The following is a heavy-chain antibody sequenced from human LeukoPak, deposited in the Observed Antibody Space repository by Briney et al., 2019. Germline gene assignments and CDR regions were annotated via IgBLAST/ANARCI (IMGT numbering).Heavy chain of an antibody. CDR1: GFTFSSYA. CDR3: AKDLFGGAGYCSSTSCYTDYYYYMDV. J-gene: IGHJ6*03. CDR2: ISGSGGST. D-gene: IGHD2-2*02. Sequence: GGSLRLSCAASGFTFSSYAMSWVRQAPGKGLEWVSVISGSGGSTYYADSVKGRFTISRDNSKNTLYLQMNSLRAEDTAVYYCAKDLFGGAGYCSSTSCYTDYYYYMDVWGKGTTVTVSS. V-gene: IGHV3-23*01.